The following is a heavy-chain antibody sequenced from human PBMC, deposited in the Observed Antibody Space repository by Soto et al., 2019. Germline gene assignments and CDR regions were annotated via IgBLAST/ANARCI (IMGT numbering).Heavy chain of an antibody. CDR1: GGSISSSNW. J-gene: IGHJ6*02. CDR3: ARGPRIAAEYSIYGMDV. V-gene: IGHV4-4*02. Sequence: PSETLSLTCAVSGGSISSSNWWSWVRQPPGKGLEWIGEIYHSGSTNYNPSLKSRVTISVDKSKNQFSLKLSSVTAADTAVYYCARGPRIAAEYSIYGMDVWGQGTTVTVSS. CDR2: IYHSGST. D-gene: IGHD6-13*01.